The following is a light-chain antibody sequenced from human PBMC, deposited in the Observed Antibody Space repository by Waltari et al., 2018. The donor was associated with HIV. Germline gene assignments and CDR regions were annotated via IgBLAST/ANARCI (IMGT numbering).Light chain of an antibody. J-gene: IGLJ1*01. CDR2: DVS. CDR3: CSYAGSSTYV. Sequence: QSALTQPASVSASPGQSITISCTGTSSDVGGYNYVSWYQQHPGKAPKLMIYDVSKRPSGVSNRFSGSKSGNTASLTISGLQAEDEADYYCCSYAGSSTYVFGTGTKVTVL. V-gene: IGLV2-23*02. CDR1: SSDVGGYNY.